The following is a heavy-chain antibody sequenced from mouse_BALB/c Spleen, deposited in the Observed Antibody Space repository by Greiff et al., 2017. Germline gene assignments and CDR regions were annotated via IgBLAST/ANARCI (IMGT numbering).Heavy chain of an antibody. CDR3: ARFESYFDY. V-gene: IGHV1S29*02. CDR1: GYTFTDYN. CDR2: IYPYNGGT. Sequence: VQLKQSGPELVKPGASVKISCKASGYTFTDYNMHWVKQSHGKSLEWIGYIYPYNGGTGYNQKFKSKATLTVDNSSSTAYMELRSLTSEDSAVYYCARFESYFDYWGQGTTLTVSS. J-gene: IGHJ2*01. D-gene: IGHD1-3*01.